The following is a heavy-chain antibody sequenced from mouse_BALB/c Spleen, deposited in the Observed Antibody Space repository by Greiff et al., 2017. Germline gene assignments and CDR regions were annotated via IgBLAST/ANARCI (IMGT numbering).Heavy chain of an antibody. CDR3: ASNYGNCFAY. CDR1: GYSFTSYW. CDR2: IDPSDSET. V-gene: IGHV1S126*01. Sequence: QVQLQQSGPQLVRPGASVKISCKASGYSFTSYWMPWVKQRPGQGLEWIGMIDPSDSETRLNQKFKDKATLTGDKSSNTAYMQLSSPTSEDSAVNYCASNYGNCFAYWGQGTLVTVSA. J-gene: IGHJ3*01. D-gene: IGHD2-1*01.